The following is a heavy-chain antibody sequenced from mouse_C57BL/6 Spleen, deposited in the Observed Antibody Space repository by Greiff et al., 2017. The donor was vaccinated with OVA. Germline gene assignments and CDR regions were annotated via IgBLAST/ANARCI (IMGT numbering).Heavy chain of an antibody. CDR2: INPSSGYT. V-gene: IGHV1-4*01. J-gene: IGHJ1*03. D-gene: IGHD1-1*01. CDR3: ARAYYYYGSSYGYFDV. CDR1: GYTFTSYT. Sequence: QVQLQQSGAELARPGASVKMSCKASGYTFTSYTMHWVKQRPGQGLEWIGYINPSSGYTKYNQKFKDKATLTADKSSSTAYMQLSSLTSEDSAVYYCARAYYYYGSSYGYFDVWGTGTTGTVSS.